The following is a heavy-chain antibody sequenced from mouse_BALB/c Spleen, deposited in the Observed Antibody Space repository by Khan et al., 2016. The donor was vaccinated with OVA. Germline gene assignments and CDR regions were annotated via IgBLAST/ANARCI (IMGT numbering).Heavy chain of an antibody. D-gene: IGHD1-1*01. CDR2: IDPSKSET. CDR3: ARGGYGSPVAY. CDR1: GYTFTSFW. J-gene: IGHJ3*01. Sequence: QVQLQQSGPELVRPGASVKMSCKAAGYTFTSFWIHWVKQRPGQGLEWIGMIDPSKSETRLNQKFKDKATLNVDKSSNTAYMQLSRLTSEDSAVSYCARGGYGSPVAYWGQGTLVTVSA. V-gene: IGHV1S127*01.